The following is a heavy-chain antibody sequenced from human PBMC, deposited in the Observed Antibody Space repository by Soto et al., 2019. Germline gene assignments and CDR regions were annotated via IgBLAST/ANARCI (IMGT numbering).Heavy chain of an antibody. J-gene: IGHJ5*02. D-gene: IGHD3-3*01. CDR3: AKGPFGAVTPAWFDP. CDR2: ISGSGGST. CDR1: GFTFSSYA. Sequence: VGSLRLSCAASGFTFSSYAMSWVRQAPGKGLEWVSAISGSGGSTYYADSVKGRFTISRDNSKNTLYLQMNSLRAEDTAVYYCAKGPFGAVTPAWFDPWGQGTLVTVSS. V-gene: IGHV3-23*01.